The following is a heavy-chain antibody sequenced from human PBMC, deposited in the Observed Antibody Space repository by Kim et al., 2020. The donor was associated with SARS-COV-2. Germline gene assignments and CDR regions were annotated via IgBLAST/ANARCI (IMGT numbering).Heavy chain of an antibody. CDR2: ISSSSSTI. Sequence: GGSLRLSCAASGFTFSSYSMNWVRQAPGKGLEWVSYISSSSSTIYYADSVKGRFTISRDNAKNSLYLQMNSLRAEDTAVYYCARVSGYQPQENWYFELWGRGTLVTVSS. CDR3: ARVSGYQPQENWYFEL. V-gene: IGHV3-48*04. CDR1: GFTFSSYS. J-gene: IGHJ2*01. D-gene: IGHD6-13*01.